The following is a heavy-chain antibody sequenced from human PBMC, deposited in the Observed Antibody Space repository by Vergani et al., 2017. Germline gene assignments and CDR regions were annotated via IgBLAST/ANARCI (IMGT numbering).Heavy chain of an antibody. V-gene: IGHV1-18*01. CDR2: ISAYNGNT. CDR1: GYTFTSYG. CDR3: ARDVIREWELLWVRWFDP. Sequence: QVQLVQSGAEVKKPGASVKVSCKASGYTFTSYGISWVRQAPGQGLEWMGWISAYNGNTNYAQKLQGRVTMTTDTSTSTAHMELRALRPDDAAVYYCARDVIREWELLWVRWFDPWGQGTLVTVSS. D-gene: IGHD1-26*01. J-gene: IGHJ5*02.